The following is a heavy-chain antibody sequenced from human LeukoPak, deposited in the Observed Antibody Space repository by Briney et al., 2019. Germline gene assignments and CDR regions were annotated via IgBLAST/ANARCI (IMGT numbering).Heavy chain of an antibody. CDR1: GDSMNSHY. D-gene: IGHD6-13*01. Sequence: SETLSLTCTVSGDSMNSHYWSWIRQPPGKGLEWIGYIYYSGSTSYNASLRNRVTILVDTSKNQFSLKLSSVTAADTAVYYCARGGKFGRFFGSSSWYGNVRAFFDYWGQGTLVTASS. CDR3: ARGGKFGRFFGSSSWYGNVRAFFDY. CDR2: IYYSGST. V-gene: IGHV4-59*11. J-gene: IGHJ4*02.